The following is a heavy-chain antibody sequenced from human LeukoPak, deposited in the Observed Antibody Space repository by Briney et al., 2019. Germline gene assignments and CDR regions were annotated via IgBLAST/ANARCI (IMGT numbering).Heavy chain of an antibody. CDR1: GFTFDSYG. V-gene: IGHV3-23*01. CDR2: ISDSGANT. Sequence: GGSLRLSCAASGFTFDSYGMHWVRQAPGKGLEWVSTISDSGANTYYADSVRGRFTISRDNSKNTLYLQKNSLRADDTAIYYCAKSMTLQWRGFFDLWGRGTHVTVSS. CDR3: AKSMTLQWRGFFDL. J-gene: IGHJ2*01. D-gene: IGHD6-19*01.